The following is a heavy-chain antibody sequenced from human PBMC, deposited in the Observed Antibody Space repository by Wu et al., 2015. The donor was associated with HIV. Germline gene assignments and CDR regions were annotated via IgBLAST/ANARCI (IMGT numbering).Heavy chain of an antibody. CDR3: VRDQQWPTDYYHYYGMTS. D-gene: IGHD6-19*01. V-gene: IGHV1-18*01. J-gene: IGHJ6*02. Sequence: QVQLVQSGAEVKKPGASVKVSCKTSGYTFTSYGISWVRQAPGQGLEWMGWISAYDDNTDYAQKFQGRLTMTTDTSTNTAYMELRSLRSDDTAVYYCVRDQQWPTDYYHYYGMTSGPRDHGHRLL. CDR2: ISAYDDNT. CDR1: GYTFTSYG.